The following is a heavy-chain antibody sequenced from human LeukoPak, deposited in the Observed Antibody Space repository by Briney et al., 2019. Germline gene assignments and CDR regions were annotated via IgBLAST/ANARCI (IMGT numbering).Heavy chain of an antibody. V-gene: IGHV3-33*03. CDR2: IWYDGSKT. D-gene: IGHD5-12*01. J-gene: IGHJ4*02. CDR1: GFTFSSYG. Sequence: GGSLRLSCAASGFTFSSYGMHWLRQGPGKGLEWVAVIWYDGSKTFYTDSVQGRFTISRDNSKNSLYLQMNSLRTEDTALYYCAKDRGPEGGYDLGIFDYWGQGTLVTVSS. CDR3: AKDRGPEGGYDLGIFDY.